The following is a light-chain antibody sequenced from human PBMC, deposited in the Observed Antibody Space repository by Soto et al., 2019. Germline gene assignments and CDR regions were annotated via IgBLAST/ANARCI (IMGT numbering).Light chain of an antibody. J-gene: IGKJ1*01. CDR3: LQYYNFSWT. CDR2: AAF. Sequence: IQVTQSPSSPSASVGDRVTITWRASQDIRNDLAWYQQKPGQAPNLLIFAAFNLQSGVPSRFSGGGSGTHFTLTISSLQPDDFASYFCLQYYNFSWTFGQGTKVDIK. CDR1: QDIRND. V-gene: IGKV1-6*01.